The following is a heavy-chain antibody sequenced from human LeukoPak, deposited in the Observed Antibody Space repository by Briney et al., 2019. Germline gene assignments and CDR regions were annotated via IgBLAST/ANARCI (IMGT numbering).Heavy chain of an antibody. Sequence: PSETLSLTCTVPGGSISSYYWSWIRQPPGKGLEWIGYIYYSGSTNYNPSLKSRVTISVDTSKNQFSLKLSSVTAADTAVYYCARAGGDYYYYYYMDVWGKGTTVTVSS. CDR1: GGSISSYY. CDR3: ARAGGDYYYYYYMDV. V-gene: IGHV4-59*01. D-gene: IGHD4-17*01. J-gene: IGHJ6*03. CDR2: IYYSGST.